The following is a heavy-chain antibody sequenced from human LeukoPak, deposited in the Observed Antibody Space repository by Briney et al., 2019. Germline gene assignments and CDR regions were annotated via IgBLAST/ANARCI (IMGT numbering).Heavy chain of an antibody. Sequence: ASVKVSCKSSGYTFNGYYMHCVRQAPGQGLEWVGWINPNNGGTEYQGRVTMTRDTSISTAYMELDRLRFDDTAVYYCARSRVAAAGRPYYYYYMDVWGKGTTVTISS. CDR3: ARSRVAAAGRPYYYYYMDV. V-gene: IGHV1-2*02. CDR1: GYTFNGYY. J-gene: IGHJ6*03. CDR2: INPNNGGT. D-gene: IGHD6-13*01.